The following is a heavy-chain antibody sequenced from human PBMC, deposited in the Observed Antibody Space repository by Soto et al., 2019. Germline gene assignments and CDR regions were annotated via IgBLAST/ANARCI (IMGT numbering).Heavy chain of an antibody. V-gene: IGHV3-23*01. CDR2: ISGSGGST. Sequence: GGSLRLSCAASGFTFSSYAMSWVRQAPGKGLEWVSAISGSGGSTYYADSVKGRFTISRDNSKNTLYLQMNSLRAEDTAVYYCAKGLRSSGWYGRIFDYWGQGTLVTVSS. CDR1: GFTFSSYA. D-gene: IGHD6-19*01. CDR3: AKGLRSSGWYGRIFDY. J-gene: IGHJ4*02.